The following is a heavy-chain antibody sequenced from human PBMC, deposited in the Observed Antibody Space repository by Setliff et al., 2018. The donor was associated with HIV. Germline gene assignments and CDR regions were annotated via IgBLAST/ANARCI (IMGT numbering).Heavy chain of an antibody. CDR1: GLSFSSSS. V-gene: IGHV3-49*04. D-gene: IGHD3-22*01. Sequence: GGSLRLSCGASGLSFSSSSMNWVRQAPGKGLEWVCFIRSKAYGGTTEYAASVKGRFTISGDDSKSIAYLQMNSLKTEDTAVYYCTRAYDSSGYYNRAAFDIWGQGTMVTVSS. CDR2: IRSKAYGGTT. J-gene: IGHJ3*02. CDR3: TRAYDSSGYYNRAAFDI.